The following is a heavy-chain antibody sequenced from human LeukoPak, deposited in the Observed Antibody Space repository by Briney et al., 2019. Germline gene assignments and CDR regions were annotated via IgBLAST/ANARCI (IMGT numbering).Heavy chain of an antibody. V-gene: IGHV4-4*02. CDR2: VYHSGSM. CDR3: ARVSGSGLYFKSFDP. J-gene: IGHJ5*01. CDR1: GDYISSSNW. Sequence: PSETLSLTCSVSGDYISSSNWWTWVRQPPQKGLEWIGEVYHSGSMNYNPSLKSRIYMSVDKSQNRFSLRLTSVTAADTAVYFCARVSGSGLYFKSFDPWGQGTPVIVSS. D-gene: IGHD3-10*01.